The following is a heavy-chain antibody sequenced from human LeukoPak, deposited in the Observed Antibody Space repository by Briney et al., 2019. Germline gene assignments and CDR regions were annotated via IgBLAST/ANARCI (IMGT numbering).Heavy chain of an antibody. CDR2: MNPNSGNT. D-gene: IGHD3-22*01. CDR3: ARKVPNDSSGYYYRGQFDP. V-gene: IGHV1-8*01. CDR1: GYTFTTYD. Sequence: ASVKVSCKASGYTFTTYDINWVRQATGQGLEWMGWMNPNSGNTGYAQKFQGRVTITRNTSTSTAYMELSSLRSEDTAVYYCARKVPNDSSGYYYRGQFDPWGQGTLVTVSS. J-gene: IGHJ5*02.